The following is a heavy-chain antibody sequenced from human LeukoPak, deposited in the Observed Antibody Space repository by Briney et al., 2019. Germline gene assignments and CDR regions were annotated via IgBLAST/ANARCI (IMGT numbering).Heavy chain of an antibody. Sequence: PSETLSLTCTVSGGSIIIDNYYWAWIRQPPGKGLEWIGSIHYSGDAYYNPSLKSRVTISVDTSKNQFSLKLSSVTAADTAVYYCARSLTSRGIDYWGQGTLVTVSS. J-gene: IGHJ4*02. V-gene: IGHV4-39*07. CDR2: IHYSGDA. CDR1: GGSIIIDNYY. D-gene: IGHD3-22*01. CDR3: ARSLTSRGIDY.